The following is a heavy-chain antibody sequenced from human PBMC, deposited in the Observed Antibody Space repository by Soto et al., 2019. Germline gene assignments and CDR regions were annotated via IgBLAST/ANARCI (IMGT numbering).Heavy chain of an antibody. D-gene: IGHD3-9*01. Sequence: PSETLSLTCTVSSGSISSYYWSWIRQPPGKGLEWIGYIHYTGNTNSNPSLKGRVTLSIDPSWNQFSLKLRSVTAADTAVYYCAASDYLTGFSCREIKWFDPWGQGTLVTVSS. J-gene: IGHJ5*02. CDR2: IHYTGNT. CDR1: SGSISSYY. V-gene: IGHV4-59*01. CDR3: AASDYLTGFSCREIKWFDP.